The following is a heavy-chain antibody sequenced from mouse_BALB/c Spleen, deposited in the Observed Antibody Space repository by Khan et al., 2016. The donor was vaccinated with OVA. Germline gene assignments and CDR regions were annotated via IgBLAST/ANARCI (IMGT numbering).Heavy chain of an antibody. CDR2: MIYTGYT. D-gene: IGHD2-14*01. CDR3: ARSTYRYAFVY. Sequence: VQLKQSGPSLVKPSQTLSLTCSVTGDSITSGYWSWIRKFPGNKLEYMGYMIYTGYTYYNPSLKSRISITRHKSKNQYYLQLNSVTTEDTATYYCARSTYRYAFVYWGQGTLVTVSA. CDR1: GDSITSGY. J-gene: IGHJ3*01. V-gene: IGHV3-8*02.